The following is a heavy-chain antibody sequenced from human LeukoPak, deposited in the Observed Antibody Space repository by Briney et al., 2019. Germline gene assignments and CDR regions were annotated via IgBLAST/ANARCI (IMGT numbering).Heavy chain of an antibody. CDR2: VNHSGST. V-gene: IGHV4-34*01. D-gene: IGHD3-10*01. Sequence: PSETLSLTCAVYGGSFSDYYWTWIRQPPGKGLEWIGEVNHSGSTNYNPSLESRVTISVDTSKNQISLKLSSVTAADTAVYYCARVGEGRGIYYYGSGSYFDWFDPWGQGTLVTVSS. CDR1: GGSFSDYY. J-gene: IGHJ5*02. CDR3: ARVGEGRGIYYYGSGSYFDWFDP.